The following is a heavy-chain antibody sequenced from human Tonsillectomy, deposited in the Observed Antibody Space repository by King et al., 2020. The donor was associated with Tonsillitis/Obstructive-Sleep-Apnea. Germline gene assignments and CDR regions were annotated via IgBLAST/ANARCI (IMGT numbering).Heavy chain of an antibody. V-gene: IGHV3-30*01. CDR3: ARDRSGWPPEYFDY. J-gene: IGHJ4*02. Sequence: VQLVESGGGVVQPGRSLRLSCAASGFTSRSHTLHWVRQAPGKGLEWVALISFDGRNEYYADSVKGRFTISRDNPKNTLYLQMNILGAEDTAVYYCARDRSGWPPEYFDYWGQGTLVTVSS. D-gene: IGHD6-19*01. CDR2: ISFDGRNE. CDR1: GFTSRSHT.